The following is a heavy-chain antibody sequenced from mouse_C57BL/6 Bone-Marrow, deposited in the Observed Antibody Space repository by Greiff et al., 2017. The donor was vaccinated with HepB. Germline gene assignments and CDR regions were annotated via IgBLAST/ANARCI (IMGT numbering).Heavy chain of an antibody. V-gene: IGHV14-4*01. CDR3: TSTSTGVENDAMDY. Sequence: EVKLQESGAELVRPGASVKLSCTASGFNIKDDYMHWVKQRPEQGLEWIGWIDPENGDTEYATKFQGKATITADTSSNTAYLQLSSLTSEDTAVYYCTSTSTGVENDAMDYWGQGTSVTVSS. CDR1: GFNIKDDY. CDR2: IDPENGDT. J-gene: IGHJ4*01. D-gene: IGHD1-1*01.